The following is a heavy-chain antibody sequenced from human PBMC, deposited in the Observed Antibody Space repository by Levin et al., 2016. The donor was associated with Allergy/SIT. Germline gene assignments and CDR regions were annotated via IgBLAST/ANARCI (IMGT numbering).Heavy chain of an antibody. Sequence: GGSLRLSCAASGFTFSSYAMHWVRQAPGKGLEWVAVISYDGSNKYYADSVKGRFTISRDNSKNTLYLQMNSLRAEDTAVYYCARDGYCSGGSCPKTNYYYYGMDVWGQGTTVTVSS. CDR3: ARDGYCSGGSCPKTNYYYYGMDV. CDR1: GFTFSSYA. J-gene: IGHJ6*02. V-gene: IGHV3-30-3*01. CDR2: ISYDGSNK. D-gene: IGHD2-15*01.